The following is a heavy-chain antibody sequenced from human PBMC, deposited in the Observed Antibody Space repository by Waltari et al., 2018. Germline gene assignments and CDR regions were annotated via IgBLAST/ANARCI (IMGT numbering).Heavy chain of an antibody. CDR2: IYHSGST. J-gene: IGHJ4*02. D-gene: IGHD6-13*01. V-gene: IGHV4-38-2*01. CDR1: GYSISSGYY. Sequence: QVQLQESGPGLVKPSETLSLTCAVSGYSISSGYYWGWIRQPPGKGLEWIGSIYHSGSTYYNPSLKSRVTISVDTSKNQFSLKLSSVTAADTAVYYCARHDPISEEEQQTYYFDYWGQGTLVTVSS. CDR3: ARHDPISEEEQQTYYFDY.